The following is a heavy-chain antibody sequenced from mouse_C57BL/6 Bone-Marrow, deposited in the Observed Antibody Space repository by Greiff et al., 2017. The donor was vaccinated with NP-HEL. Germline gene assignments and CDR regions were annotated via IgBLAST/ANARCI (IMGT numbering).Heavy chain of an antibody. D-gene: IGHD2-5*01. Sequence: EVQLQQSGPELVKPGASVKISCKASGYTFTDYYMNWVKQSHGKSLEWIGDINPNNGGTSYNQKFKGKATLTVDKSSSTAYMELRSLTSEDSAVYYCARCGGYSNYVGFAYWGQGTLVTVSA. CDR1: GYTFTDYY. CDR2: INPNNGGT. V-gene: IGHV1-26*01. CDR3: ARCGGYSNYVGFAY. J-gene: IGHJ3*01.